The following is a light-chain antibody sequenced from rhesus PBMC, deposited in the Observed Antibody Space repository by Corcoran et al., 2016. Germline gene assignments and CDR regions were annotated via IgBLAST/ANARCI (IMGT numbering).Light chain of an antibody. CDR3: LQYNSDPYS. CDR1: QGISTY. Sequence: DIQMTQSPSSLSASVGDRVTITCRASQGISTYLNWYQQKPGKAPKRLIYSASSLESGVPSRFSGSGSGTDFTLTISSLQPEDFATYYCLQYNSDPYSFGRGTKVEIK. V-gene: IGKV1-43*02. CDR2: SAS. J-gene: IGKJ2*01.